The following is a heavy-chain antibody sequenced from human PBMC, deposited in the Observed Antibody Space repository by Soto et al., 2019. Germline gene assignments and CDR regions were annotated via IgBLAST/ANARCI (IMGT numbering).Heavy chain of an antibody. Sequence: EVQLVESGGVVVQPWGSLRLSCAASGFTFDDYTMHWVRQAPGKGLEWVSLISWDGGSTYYADSVKGRFTISRDNSKNSLYLQMNSLRTEDTALYYCAKDTLGYSSGWYYYYYGMDVWGQGTTVTVSS. V-gene: IGHV3-43*01. J-gene: IGHJ6*02. CDR1: GFTFDDYT. CDR2: ISWDGGST. D-gene: IGHD6-19*01. CDR3: AKDTLGYSSGWYYYYYGMDV.